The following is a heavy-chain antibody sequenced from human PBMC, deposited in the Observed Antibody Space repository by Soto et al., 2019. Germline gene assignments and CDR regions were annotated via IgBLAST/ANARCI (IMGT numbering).Heavy chain of an antibody. J-gene: IGHJ6*02. CDR2: ISYDGSNK. CDR1: GFTFSSYA. Sequence: GGSLRLSCAASGFTFSSYAMHWVRQAPGKGLEWVAVISYDGSNKYYADSVKGRFTISRDNSKNTLYLQMNSLRAEDTAVYYCARDLYDILTGQNYYYGMDVWGQGTTDTVSS. V-gene: IGHV3-30-3*01. D-gene: IGHD3-9*01. CDR3: ARDLYDILTGQNYYYGMDV.